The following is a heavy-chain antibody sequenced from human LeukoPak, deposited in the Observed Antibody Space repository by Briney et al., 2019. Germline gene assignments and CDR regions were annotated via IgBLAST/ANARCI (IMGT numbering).Heavy chain of an antibody. D-gene: IGHD4-23*01. CDR2: INHSGST. J-gene: IGHJ4*02. Sequence: PGGSLRLSCAASGFTFSSYAMSWVRQPPGKGLEWIGEINHSGSTNYNPSLKSRVTISVDTSKNQFSPKLTSVTAADTAVYYCARGGKATVVTMWGQGILVTVSS. CDR1: GFTFSSYA. V-gene: IGHV4-34*01. CDR3: ARGGKATVVTM.